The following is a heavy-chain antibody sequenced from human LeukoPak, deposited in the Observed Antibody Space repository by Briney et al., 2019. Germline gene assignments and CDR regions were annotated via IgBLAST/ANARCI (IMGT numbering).Heavy chain of an antibody. D-gene: IGHD2-8*01. Sequence: PGGSLRLSCAASGFTFSSYAMHWVRQAPGKGLEYVSAISSNGGSTYYANSVKGRFTISRDNSKNTLYLQMGSLRAEDMAVYYCARELGMITNGVCCSDAFDIWGQGTMVTVSS. V-gene: IGHV3-64*01. CDR1: GFTFSSYA. CDR3: ARELGMITNGVCCSDAFDI. CDR2: ISSNGGST. J-gene: IGHJ3*02.